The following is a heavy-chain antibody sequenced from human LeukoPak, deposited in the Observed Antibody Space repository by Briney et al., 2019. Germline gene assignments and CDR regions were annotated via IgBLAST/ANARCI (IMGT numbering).Heavy chain of an antibody. Sequence: GGSLRLSCAASGFTFSSYWMSWVHQAPGKGLEWVAHIKQDGSEKYYVDSVKGRFTISRDNAKNSLYLQMNSLRAEDTAVYYCARGLLRYFDTSHTYYFDYWGQGTLVTVSS. CDR3: ARGLLRYFDTSHTYYFDY. CDR2: IKQDGSEK. D-gene: IGHD3-9*01. V-gene: IGHV3-7*01. J-gene: IGHJ4*02. CDR1: GFTFSSYW.